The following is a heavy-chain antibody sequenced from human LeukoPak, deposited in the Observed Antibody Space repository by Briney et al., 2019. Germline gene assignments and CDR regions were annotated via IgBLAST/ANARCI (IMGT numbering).Heavy chain of an antibody. Sequence: GGSLRLSCATSGLTFSSYSMNWVRQAPGKGLEWVSYISGSSNTIYYADSVKGRFTISRDNAKNSLYLQMNSLRDEDTAVYYCAKGYCSSTSCAFDYWGQGTLVTVSS. CDR2: ISGSSNTI. V-gene: IGHV3-48*02. D-gene: IGHD2-2*01. CDR3: AKGYCSSTSCAFDY. CDR1: GLTFSSYS. J-gene: IGHJ4*02.